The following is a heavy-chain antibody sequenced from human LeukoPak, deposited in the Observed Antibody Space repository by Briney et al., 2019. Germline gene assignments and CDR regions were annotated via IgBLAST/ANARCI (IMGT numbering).Heavy chain of an antibody. Sequence: GESLRISCKGSGFRFTSYWINWVRQMPGKGLEWMGIIYPGDSDTRYSPSFQGQVTISADKSISTAYLQWGSLKASDTAMYYCAREGRSSSPMDYWGQGTLVTVSS. CDR1: GFRFTSYW. CDR3: AREGRSSSPMDY. CDR2: IYPGDSDT. D-gene: IGHD6-6*01. J-gene: IGHJ4*02. V-gene: IGHV5-51*01.